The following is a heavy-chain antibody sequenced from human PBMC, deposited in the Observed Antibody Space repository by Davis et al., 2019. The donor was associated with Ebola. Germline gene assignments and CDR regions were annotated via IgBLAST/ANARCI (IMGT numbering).Heavy chain of an antibody. Sequence: GESLKISCAASGFTFSSYAMHWVRQAPGKGLEWVAVISYDGSNKYYADSVKGRFTISRDNSKNTLYLQMNSLRAEDTAVYYCARSTFLDDWGQGTLVTVSS. J-gene: IGHJ4*02. V-gene: IGHV3-30-3*01. CDR2: ISYDGSNK. CDR3: ARSTFLDD. D-gene: IGHD3-16*01. CDR1: GFTFSSYA.